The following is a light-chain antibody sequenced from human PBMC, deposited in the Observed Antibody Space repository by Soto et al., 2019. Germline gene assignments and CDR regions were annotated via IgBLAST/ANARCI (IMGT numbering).Light chain of an antibody. CDR2: DVT. V-gene: IGLV2-14*03. J-gene: IGLJ1*01. CDR1: SSDVDTYIY. Sequence: QSVLTQPASVSGSPGQSITISCTGTSSDVDTYIYISWYQQHPGKAPKLIIYDVTNRPPGVSNRFSGSKSGNTASLTISGLQTEDEADYYCSSYTFSTLVLATGTKVTVL. CDR3: SSYTFSTLV.